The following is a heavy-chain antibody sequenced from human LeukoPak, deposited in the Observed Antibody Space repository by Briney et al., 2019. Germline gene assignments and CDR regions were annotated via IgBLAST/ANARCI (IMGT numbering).Heavy chain of an antibody. CDR1: GGSIRSYY. J-gene: IGHJ6*03. Sequence: SETLSLTCTVSGGSIRSYYWSWIRQPPGEGLEWMVYIYYSGSTNYNPSLKSRVTTSVDTSKNPFSLKLSSVTAADTAVYYCARAKTYYYDSSGYRSPLYYSYYMDVWGKGTPVTVSS. CDR3: ARAKTYYYDSSGYRSPLYYSYYMDV. D-gene: IGHD3-22*01. V-gene: IGHV4-59*01. CDR2: IYYSGST.